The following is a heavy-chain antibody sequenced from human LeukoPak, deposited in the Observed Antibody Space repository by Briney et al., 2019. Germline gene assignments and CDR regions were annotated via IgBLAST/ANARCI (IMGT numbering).Heavy chain of an antibody. J-gene: IGHJ5*02. V-gene: IGHV3-7*01. CDR2: IKQDGSEK. D-gene: IGHD6-6*01. CDR3: ARGSSYNWFDP. Sequence: GGSLRLSCAASGFTFSTYWMSWVRQAPGKGLEWVANIKQDGSEKYYVDSVKGRFTISRDNAKNSLYLQMSSLRAEDTAVYYCARGSSYNWFDPWGQGTLVTVSS. CDR1: GFTFSTYW.